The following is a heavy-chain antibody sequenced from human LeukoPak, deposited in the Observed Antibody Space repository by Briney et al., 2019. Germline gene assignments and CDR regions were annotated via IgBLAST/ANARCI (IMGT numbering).Heavy chain of an antibody. CDR2: IWLDGSNK. Sequence: GGSLRLSCEASGFSFSTYGMHWVRQAPGKGLEWVALIWLDGSNKHYADSVKGRFTISRDNSKNTMYLQMDSLRAEDTAVYYCARDHSSGRYFDFWGQGTLVTVSS. CDR3: ARDHSSGRYFDF. J-gene: IGHJ4*02. D-gene: IGHD3-22*01. CDR1: GFSFSTYG. V-gene: IGHV3-33*01.